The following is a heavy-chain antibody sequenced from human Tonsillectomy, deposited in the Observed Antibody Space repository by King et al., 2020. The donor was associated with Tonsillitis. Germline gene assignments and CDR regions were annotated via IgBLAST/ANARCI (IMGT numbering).Heavy chain of an antibody. CDR2: INTDGSTT. V-gene: IGHV3-74*01. CDR3: TRDLSGYHDY. CDR1: GFSFSSNW. D-gene: IGHD6-25*01. J-gene: IGHJ4*02. Sequence: VQLVESGGDLVQPGGSLRLSCAASGFSFSSNWMHWVRQAPGKGLVWVSRINTDGSTTTYADSVKGRFTICRDNAKNTLYLQMNSLRAEDTAVYYCTRDLSGYHDYWGQGTLVTVSS.